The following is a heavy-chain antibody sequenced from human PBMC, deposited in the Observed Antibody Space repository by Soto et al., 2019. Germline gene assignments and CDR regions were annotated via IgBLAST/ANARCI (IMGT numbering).Heavy chain of an antibody. J-gene: IGHJ3*02. CDR1: GGSISSYY. V-gene: IGHV4-59*08. Sequence: SETLSLTCTVSGGSISSYYWSWIRQPPGKGLEWIGYIYYSGSTNYNPSLKSRVTISVDTSKNQFSLKLSSVTAADTAVYYCARQPKGVVVVADNAFDIWGQGTMVTVSS. D-gene: IGHD2-15*01. CDR2: IYYSGST. CDR3: ARQPKGVVVVADNAFDI.